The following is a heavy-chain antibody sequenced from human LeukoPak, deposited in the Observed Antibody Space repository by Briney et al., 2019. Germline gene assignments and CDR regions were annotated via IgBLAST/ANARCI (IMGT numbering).Heavy chain of an antibody. V-gene: IGHV3-7*01. Sequence: PGGSLRLSCAASGFTFSDYWLSWLRQPPGKALEWVANMKPDGGESYYVDSVKGRFTVSRDNAKNTLYLQMNSLRAEDTAVYYCARGGKNDYYYNSHGNDAFDIWGQGTMVTVSS. J-gene: IGHJ3*02. CDR1: GFTFSDYW. CDR3: ARGGKNDYYYNSHGNDAFDI. D-gene: IGHD3-22*01. CDR2: MKPDGGES.